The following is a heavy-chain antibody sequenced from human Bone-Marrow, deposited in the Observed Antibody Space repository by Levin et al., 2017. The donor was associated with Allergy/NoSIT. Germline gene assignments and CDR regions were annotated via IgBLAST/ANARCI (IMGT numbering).Heavy chain of an antibody. Sequence: SGPTLVKPPQTLTLTCTFSGFSLRTSGMRASWIRQPPGKALEWLARVDWDDDKFYSTSLKTRLTISKDTSKNQVVLTMTNMDPVDTATYYCALASGTYSYYFDCWGQGTLVTVSS. CDR2: VDWDDDK. D-gene: IGHD3-10*01. CDR3: ALASGTYSYYFDC. V-gene: IGHV2-70*04. CDR1: GFSLRTSGMR. J-gene: IGHJ4*02.